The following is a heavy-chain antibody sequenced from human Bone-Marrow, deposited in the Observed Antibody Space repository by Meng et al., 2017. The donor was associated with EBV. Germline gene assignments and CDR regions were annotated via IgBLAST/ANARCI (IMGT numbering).Heavy chain of an antibody. V-gene: IGHV3-21*01. CDR3: ARDTIFGALGIFDY. D-gene: IGHD3-3*01. J-gene: IGHJ4*02. CDR2: ISSSSSYI. CDR1: GFTFSSYS. Sequence: EVQLVESGXXXXXPXXAXXLSCAASGFTFSSYSMNWVRQAPGKGLEWVSSISSSSSYIYYADSVKGRFTISRDNAKNSLYLQMNSLRAEDTAVYYCARDTIFGALGIFDYWGQGTLVTVSS.